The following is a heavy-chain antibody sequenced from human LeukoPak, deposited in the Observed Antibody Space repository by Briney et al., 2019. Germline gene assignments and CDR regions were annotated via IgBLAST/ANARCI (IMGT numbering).Heavy chain of an antibody. Sequence: GGSLRLSCAASGFTFSSYGMHWVRQAPGKGLEWVAVIWYDGSNKYYADSVKGRFTISRDNSKNTLYLQMNSLRAEDTAVYYCARDGDSSGYYYRSYYYYGMDVWGQGTTVTVSS. CDR1: GFTFSSYG. D-gene: IGHD3-22*01. V-gene: IGHV3-33*01. CDR3: ARDGDSSGYYYRSYYYYGMDV. J-gene: IGHJ6*02. CDR2: IWYDGSNK.